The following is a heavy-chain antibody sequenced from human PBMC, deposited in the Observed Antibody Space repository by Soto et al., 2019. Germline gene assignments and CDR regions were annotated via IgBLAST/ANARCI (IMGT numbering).Heavy chain of an antibody. CDR2: IYYSGST. V-gene: IGHV4-31*03. D-gene: IGHD2-21*02. CDR3: ARDRIHRSIVVVTHYYYGMDV. J-gene: IGHJ6*02. CDR1: GGSISSGGYY. Sequence: PSETLSLTCTVSGGSISSGGYYWSWIRQHPGKGLEWIGYIYYSGSTYYNPSLKSRVTISVDKSKNQFSLKLSSVTAADTAVYYCARDRIHRSIVVVTHYYYGMDVWGQGTTVTVSS.